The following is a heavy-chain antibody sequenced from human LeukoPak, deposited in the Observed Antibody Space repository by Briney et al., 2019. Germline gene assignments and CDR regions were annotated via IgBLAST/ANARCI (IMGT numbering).Heavy chain of an antibody. D-gene: IGHD6-6*01. Sequence: SETLSLTCTVSGGSISSYYWSWIRQPAGKGLEWIGRIYATGSTNYNPSLKSRVTMSVDTSKNQFSLKLSSVTAADTAVYYCARFEYSSSSGIYYYMDVWGKGTTVTVSS. J-gene: IGHJ6*03. CDR2: IYATGST. CDR1: GGSISSYY. CDR3: ARFEYSSSSGIYYYMDV. V-gene: IGHV4-4*07.